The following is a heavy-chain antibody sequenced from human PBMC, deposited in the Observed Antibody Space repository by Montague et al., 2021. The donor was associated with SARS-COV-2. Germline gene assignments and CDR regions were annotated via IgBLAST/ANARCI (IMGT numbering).Heavy chain of an antibody. CDR1: GGSFSTDS. Sequence: SETLSLTCAVYGGSFSTDSWNWIRHPPGKGLEWIWEIHHGGSTNYNPSLKSRVTISADTSKNQFSLKLTSVAAADTAVYYCARLGAGVVPYTILGDGPYYSCCSMGVWGKGTTVTVSS. V-gene: IGHV4-34*01. CDR3: ARLGAGVVPYTILGDGPYYSCCSMGV. D-gene: IGHD2-8*01. CDR2: IHHGGST. J-gene: IGHJ6*03.